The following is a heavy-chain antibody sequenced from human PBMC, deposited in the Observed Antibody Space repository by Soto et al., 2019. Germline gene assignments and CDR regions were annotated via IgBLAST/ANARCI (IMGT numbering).Heavy chain of an antibody. CDR3: AREGYCSGGSCYYDY. D-gene: IGHD2-15*01. V-gene: IGHV3-21*01. J-gene: IGHJ4*02. Sequence: GGSLRLSCAASGFTFSSYSMNWVRQAPGKGLEWVSSISSSSSYIYYADSVKGRFTISRDNAKNSLYLQMNSLRAEDTAVYYCAREGYCSGGSCYYDYWGQGTLVTVSS. CDR1: GFTFSSYS. CDR2: ISSSSSYI.